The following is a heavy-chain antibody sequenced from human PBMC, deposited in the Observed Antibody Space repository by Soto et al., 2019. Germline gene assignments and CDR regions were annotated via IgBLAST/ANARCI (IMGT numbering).Heavy chain of an antibody. J-gene: IGHJ4*01. CDR2: ISSSSSYI. Sequence: GGSLRLSCAASGFTFSSYSMNWVRQAPGKGLEWVSSISSSSSYIYYADSVKGRFTISRDNAKNSLHLQINSPGAEATAVYYCARDSTGPYWVHGTLVTVSS. CDR1: GFTFSSYS. D-gene: IGHD1-1*01. CDR3: ARDSTGPY. V-gene: IGHV3-21*01.